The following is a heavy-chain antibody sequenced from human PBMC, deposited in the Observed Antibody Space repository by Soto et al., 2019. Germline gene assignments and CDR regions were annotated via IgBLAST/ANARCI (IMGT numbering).Heavy chain of an antibody. CDR2: ISWDGHST. V-gene: IGHV3-43*01. CDR3: AKSQTRIAVAAHLDY. J-gene: IGHJ4*02. CDR1: GFAFDYYS. D-gene: IGHD6-19*01. Sequence: EVQLVESGGFVVQPGGSLRLSCAASGFAFDYYSLHWVRQAPGKGLEWVSLISWDGHSTYYADSVKGRFIISRDNSKNSLYLQMNRLRSEDAAIYYCAKSQTRIAVAAHLDYWGQGTLVTVSS.